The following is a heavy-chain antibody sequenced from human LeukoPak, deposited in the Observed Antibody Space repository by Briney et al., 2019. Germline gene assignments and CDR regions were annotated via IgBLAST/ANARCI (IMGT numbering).Heavy chain of an antibody. CDR3: AKIYNNWNYGPDAFDI. CDR2: VSPPGGGT. J-gene: IGHJ3*02. D-gene: IGHD1-1*01. V-gene: IGHV3-23*01. Sequence: PGGSLRLSCAASGFIFSNHGMNWVRQAPGKGLEWLSGVSPPGGGTYYADSVKGRFTISRDDSKNTLYLQMDSLRAEDTAIYYCAKIYNNWNYGPDAFDIWGQGTMVTVSS. CDR1: GFIFSNHG.